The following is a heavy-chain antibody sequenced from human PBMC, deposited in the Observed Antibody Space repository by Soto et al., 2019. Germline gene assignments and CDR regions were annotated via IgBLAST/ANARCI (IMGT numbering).Heavy chain of an antibody. CDR1: GFTFGNYW. Sequence: DVQLVESGGDLVQPGGSLRLSCAASGFTFGNYWMAWVRQAPGKGVEWVANIRGDGSREYYLDSVRGRFSVSSDNAQESLCQQMTGLTVEDTHVYYCARDVNYRDGTAYCVVFDLWCQGRVVTVSS. CDR3: ARDVNYRDGTAYCVVFDL. CDR2: IRGDGSRE. V-gene: IGHV3-7*05. J-gene: IGHJ3*01. D-gene: IGHD2-21*01.